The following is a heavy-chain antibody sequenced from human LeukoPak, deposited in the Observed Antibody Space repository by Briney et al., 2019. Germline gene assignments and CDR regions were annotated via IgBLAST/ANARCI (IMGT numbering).Heavy chain of an antibody. CDR3: ARSYCASYDSPAGWFDP. Sequence: PSETLSLTCTVSGGSISNYYWSWIRQPPGKGLEWIGYIFYTGSINYNPSLRGRVTISVDTSKSQFSLRLSSVTAADTAVYYCARSYCASYDSPAGWFDPWGQGTLVTVSS. V-gene: IGHV4-59*08. CDR2: IFYTGSI. J-gene: IGHJ5*02. D-gene: IGHD3-22*01. CDR1: GGSISNYY.